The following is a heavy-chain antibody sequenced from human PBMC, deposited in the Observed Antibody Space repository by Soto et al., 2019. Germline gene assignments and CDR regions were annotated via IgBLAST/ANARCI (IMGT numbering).Heavy chain of an antibody. V-gene: IGHV1-2*04. J-gene: IGHJ4*02. Sequence: ASVKVSCKASGYTFTGYYMHWVRQAPGQGLEWMGWINPNSGGTNYAQKFQGWVTMTRDTSISTAYMELSRLRSDDTAVYYCARAPLTGDSGYAVDYWGQGTLVTVSS. CDR2: INPNSGGT. D-gene: IGHD7-27*01. CDR1: GYTFTGYY. CDR3: ARAPLTGDSGYAVDY.